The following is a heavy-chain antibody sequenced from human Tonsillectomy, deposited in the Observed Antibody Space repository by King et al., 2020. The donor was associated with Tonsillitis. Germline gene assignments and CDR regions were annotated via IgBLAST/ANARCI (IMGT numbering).Heavy chain of an antibody. CDR3: ARFYSDSSGYYPDDY. Sequence: MQLQESGPGLVKPSQTLSLTCTVSGGSISSGGYYWGWFRPPAGKGLEWVVRIYTSGSTIYNPSLKSRVTMSVDTSTNWFSLKLSSVTAADTAVYYCARFYSDSSGYYPDDYWGQGTLVTVSS. CDR1: GGSISSGGYY. V-gene: IGHV4-61*02. CDR2: IYTSGST. J-gene: IGHJ4*02. D-gene: IGHD3-22*01.